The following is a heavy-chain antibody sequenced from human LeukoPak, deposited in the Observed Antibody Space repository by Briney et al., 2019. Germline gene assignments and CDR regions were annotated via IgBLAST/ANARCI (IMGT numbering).Heavy chain of an antibody. Sequence: PSETLSLSCTFAGGSISCCYWSWIRQPPGKGLEWIGYIYYSGSTNYNPSLKSRVTISVDTSKNQFSLKLSSVTAADTAVYYCARYNYCSSTSCYYYYYYMDVWGKGTTVTVSS. J-gene: IGHJ6*03. CDR3: ARYNYCSSTSCYYYYYYMDV. CDR1: GGSISCCY. CDR2: IYYSGST. D-gene: IGHD2-2*01. V-gene: IGHV4-59*01.